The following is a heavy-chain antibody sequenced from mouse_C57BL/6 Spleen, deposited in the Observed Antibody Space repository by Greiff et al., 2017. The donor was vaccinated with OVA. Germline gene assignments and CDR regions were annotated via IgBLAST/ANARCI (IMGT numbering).Heavy chain of an antibody. J-gene: IGHJ2*01. Sequence: EVKVVESGGGLVKPGGSLKLSCAASGFTFSSYAMSWVRQTPEKRLEWVATISDGGSYTYYPDNVKGRFTISRDNAKNNLYLQMSHLKSEDTAMYYCARVATVVGGGGFDYWGQGTTLTVSS. D-gene: IGHD1-1*01. CDR3: ARVATVVGGGGFDY. V-gene: IGHV5-4*03. CDR1: GFTFSSYA. CDR2: ISDGGSYT.